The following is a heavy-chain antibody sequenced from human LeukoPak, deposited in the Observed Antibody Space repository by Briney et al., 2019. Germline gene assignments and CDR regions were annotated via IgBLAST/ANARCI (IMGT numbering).Heavy chain of an antibody. D-gene: IGHD6-19*01. J-gene: IGHJ4*02. V-gene: IGHV3-53*01. CDR3: AREVLGDGWYFDY. Sequence: GGSLRLSCAASGFTVNSNYMNWVRQAPGKGLEWVSVLYGGGDTYYADSVKGRFTISRDNSKNTLYLQMNSLRADDTAVYYCAREVLGDGWYFDYWGQGTLVTVSS. CDR1: GFTVNSNY. CDR2: LYGGGDT.